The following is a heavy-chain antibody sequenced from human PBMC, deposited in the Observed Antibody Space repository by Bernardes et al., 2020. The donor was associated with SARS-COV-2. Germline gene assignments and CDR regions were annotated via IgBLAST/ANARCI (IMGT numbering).Heavy chain of an antibody. D-gene: IGHD5-18*01. CDR2: ISFSSNYI. CDR1: GFTLSTYH. V-gene: IGHV3-21*01. J-gene: IGHJ4*02. Sequence: GGSLRLSCAASGFTLSTYHMSWVRQAPGKGLEWVSSISFSSNYIYYADSVKGRFTISRDNAKNSLFLQMNSLRAEDTAVYYCARMAEVTEGTFDYWGQGTLVIVSS. CDR3: ARMAEVTEGTFDY.